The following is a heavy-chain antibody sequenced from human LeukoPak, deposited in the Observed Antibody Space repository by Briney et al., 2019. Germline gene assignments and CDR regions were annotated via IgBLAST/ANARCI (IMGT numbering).Heavy chain of an antibody. D-gene: IGHD2-2*01. CDR1: GRSLSGYY. CDR3: ARGEPVTAAMKSSMDYFDY. J-gene: IGHJ4*02. CDR2: INHSGST. V-gene: IGHV4-34*01. Sequence: SETLSLTCAVYGRSLSGYYWTWIRQPPGKGLEWIGEINHSGSTNYNPSLKSRVTISVDTSKNQFSLKLSSVTAADTAVYYCARGEPVTAAMKSSMDYFDYWGQGTLVTVSS.